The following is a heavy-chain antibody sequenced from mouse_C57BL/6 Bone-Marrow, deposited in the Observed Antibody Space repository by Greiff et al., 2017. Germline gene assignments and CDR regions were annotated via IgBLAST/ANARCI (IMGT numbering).Heavy chain of an antibody. CDR1: GYTFTSYW. V-gene: IGHV1-55*01. CDR3: ARSGYYYGSSPWFAY. D-gene: IGHD1-1*01. CDR2: IYPGSGST. J-gene: IGHJ3*01. Sequence: QVQLQQPGAELVKPGASVKMSCKASGYTFTSYWITWVKQRPGQGLEWIGDIYPGSGSTNYNEKFKSKATLTVDTSSSTAYMQLSSLTSEDPAVYYCARSGYYYGSSPWFAYWGQGTLVTVSA.